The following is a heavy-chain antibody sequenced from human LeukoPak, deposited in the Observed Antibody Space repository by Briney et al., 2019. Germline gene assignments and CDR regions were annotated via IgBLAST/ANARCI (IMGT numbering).Heavy chain of an antibody. Sequence: GGSLRLSCAASGFTFDDYTMHWVRQPPGKGLEWVSLISWDGGNTYYADSVKGRFTISRDNSKNSLYLQMDSLRTEDTALYYCAKEYPHVGLGDNQYFDYWGQGTLVTVSS. CDR3: AKEYPHVGLGDNQYFDY. CDR1: GFTFDDYT. J-gene: IGHJ4*02. CDR2: ISWDGGNT. V-gene: IGHV3-43*01. D-gene: IGHD3-16*01.